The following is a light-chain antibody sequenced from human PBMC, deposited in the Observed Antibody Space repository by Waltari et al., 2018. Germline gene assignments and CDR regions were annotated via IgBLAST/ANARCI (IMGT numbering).Light chain of an antibody. CDR3: ASYTSSDSFVV. CDR2: DVT. J-gene: IGLJ2*01. V-gene: IGLV2-14*03. Sequence: QSALTQPASVSGSPGQSITISCTGTSSDIGDYNFVSWYQHHPGEATKLVIYDVTKRPSGISNRFSGSKSGNTASLTISGLQAEDEANYVCASYTSSDSFVVFGGGTKLTVL. CDR1: SSDIGDYNF.